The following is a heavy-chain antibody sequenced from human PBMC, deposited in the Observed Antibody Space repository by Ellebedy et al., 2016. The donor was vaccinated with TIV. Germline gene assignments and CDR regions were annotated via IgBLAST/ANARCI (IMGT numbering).Heavy chain of an antibody. CDR2: TSSDLNKK. D-gene: IGHD6-13*01. J-gene: IGHJ4*02. CDR3: VRATAGLFEY. CDR1: GFTYSNYA. Sequence: GESLKISXAASGFTYSNYAMSWVRQAPGKGLEWVAHTSSDLNKKLYTDSVKGRFTVSRDNVKNTVYLEMNSLTAEDTAIYYCVRATAGLFEYWGQGALITVSS. V-gene: IGHV3-30*04.